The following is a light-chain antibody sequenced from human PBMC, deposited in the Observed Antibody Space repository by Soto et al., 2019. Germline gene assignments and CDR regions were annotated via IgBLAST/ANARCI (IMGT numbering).Light chain of an antibody. V-gene: IGKV1-5*03. J-gene: IGKJ1*01. CDR3: QQYDSYPVT. Sequence: DIQMTQSPSTLSASVGDRVTMTYRASQSIGIWLAWYQQKPGKAPKLLIYKASSLESGVSSRFSGGGSGTEFTLTISSLQSDDFATYYCQQYDSYPVTFGQGSKVEIK. CDR1: QSIGIW. CDR2: KAS.